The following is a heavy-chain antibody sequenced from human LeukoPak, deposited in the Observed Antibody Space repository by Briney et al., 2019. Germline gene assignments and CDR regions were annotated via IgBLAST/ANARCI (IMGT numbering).Heavy chain of an antibody. V-gene: IGHV3-53*01. CDR3: ARVRPHPIIDV. CDR1: GFTVSSNY. J-gene: IGHJ6*03. Sequence: GGSLRLSCAASGFTVSSNYMSSVRQAPGKGLERGSVIYTGGSTYYADSVEGRFTISRDNSKNTLYPQMNSLRAEDTAVYYCARVRPHPIIDVWGKGTTVTVSS. D-gene: IGHD6-6*01. CDR2: IYTGGST.